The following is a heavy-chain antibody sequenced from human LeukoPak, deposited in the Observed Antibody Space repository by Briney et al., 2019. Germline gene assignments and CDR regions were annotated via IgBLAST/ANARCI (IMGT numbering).Heavy chain of an antibody. CDR3: ARRKYEYVWGSYRPNQFDY. V-gene: IGHV4-34*01. D-gene: IGHD3-16*02. J-gene: IGHJ4*02. CDR1: GFTFSNAW. Sequence: GSLRLSCAASGFTFSNAWMSWVRQAPGKGLEWIGEINHSGSTNYNPSLKSRVTISVDTSKNQFSLKLSSVTAADTAVYYCARRKYEYVWGSYRPNQFDYRGQGTLVTVSS. CDR2: INHSGST.